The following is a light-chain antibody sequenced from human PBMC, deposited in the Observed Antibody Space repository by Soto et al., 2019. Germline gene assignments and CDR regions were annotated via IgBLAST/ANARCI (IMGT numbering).Light chain of an antibody. V-gene: IGKV3-15*01. CDR2: RAS. J-gene: IGKJ2*01. CDR1: QSVSSN. CDR3: QQYNSYYT. Sequence: EIVMTQSPATLSVSPGERATLSCRASQSVSSNLAWYQQKPGQAPRLLIYRASTRATGIPARFSGSGSGTEFTLTISSLQSEDFAVYYCQQYNSYYTFGQGTKLEIK.